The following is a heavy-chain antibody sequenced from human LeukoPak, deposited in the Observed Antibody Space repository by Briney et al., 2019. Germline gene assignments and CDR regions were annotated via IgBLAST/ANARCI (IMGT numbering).Heavy chain of an antibody. CDR1: GFTFSNAW. V-gene: IGHV3-15*01. CDR2: IKSKTDGGTT. J-gene: IGHJ1*01. Sequence: GGSLRLSCAASGFTFSNAWMSWVRQAPGKGLEWVGRIKSKTDGGTTDYAAPVKVRFTISRDDSKNTLYLQMNSLKTKDTAVYYCTTEGPSLGSSSWYLFFQHWGQGTLVTVSS. D-gene: IGHD6-13*01. CDR3: TTEGPSLGSSSWYLFFQH.